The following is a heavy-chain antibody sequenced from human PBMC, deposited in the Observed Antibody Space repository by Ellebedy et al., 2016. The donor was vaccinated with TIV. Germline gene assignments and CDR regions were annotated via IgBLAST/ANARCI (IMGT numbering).Heavy chain of an antibody. J-gene: IGHJ4*02. Sequence: GGSLRLXCAASGFSFNTFFMSWVRHSPWRGLEWVSTISAGPDTTRFADSVKGRFTISRDNSKNTVYLRMNDLRAEDTAVYYCRQGHYADYWGQGTLVTVSS. CDR1: GFSFNTFF. V-gene: IGHV3-23*01. CDR3: RQGHYADY. CDR2: ISAGPDTT.